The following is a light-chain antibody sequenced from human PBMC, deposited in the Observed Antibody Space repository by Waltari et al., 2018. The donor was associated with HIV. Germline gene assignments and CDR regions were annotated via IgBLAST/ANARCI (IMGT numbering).Light chain of an antibody. CDR3: QSYDSALSGSV. V-gene: IGLV1-40*01. J-gene: IGLJ2*01. CDR2: ATD. CDR1: SSNIGAGYD. Sequence: QSVLTQPPSVSGAPGQRVTISCTGSSSNIGAGYDVHWYQQLPGTAPKLVIYATDNRPSGVPDRVAGSKSGTSASLAITGLQAEDDADYYCQSYDSALSGSVFGGGTKLTVL.